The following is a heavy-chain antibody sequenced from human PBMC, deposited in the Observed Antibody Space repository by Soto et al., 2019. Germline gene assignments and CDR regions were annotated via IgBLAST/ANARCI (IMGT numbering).Heavy chain of an antibody. D-gene: IGHD6-6*01. J-gene: IGHJ6*03. CDR1: GFTLSPYW. CDR2: INADGGTT. CDR3: ARTQFSSPNYYMGV. Sequence: EVQLVESGGGLVQPGGSLTLSCVASGFTLSPYWMHWVRQAPGKGLVWVSRINADGGTTYYVDSVSGRFSASRDNAQNPLYLQMNSLTADDTAVSYCARTQFSSPNYYMGVWGKGTAVTVS. V-gene: IGHV3-74*01.